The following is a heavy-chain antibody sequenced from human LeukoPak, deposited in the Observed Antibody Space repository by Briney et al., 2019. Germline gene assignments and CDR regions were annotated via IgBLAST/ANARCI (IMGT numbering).Heavy chain of an antibody. CDR1: GYTFTSYG. D-gene: IGHD3-16*02. J-gene: IGHJ5*02. V-gene: IGHV1-18*01. Sequence: ASVTVSCKASGYTFTSYGISWARQAPGQGLEWMGRISAYNGNTNCAQKLQGRVTMTTDTSTSTAYMELRSLRSDDTAVYYCAREPAKRDYVWGSYRYHNWFDPWGQGTLVTVSS. CDR2: ISAYNGNT. CDR3: AREPAKRDYVWGSYRYHNWFDP.